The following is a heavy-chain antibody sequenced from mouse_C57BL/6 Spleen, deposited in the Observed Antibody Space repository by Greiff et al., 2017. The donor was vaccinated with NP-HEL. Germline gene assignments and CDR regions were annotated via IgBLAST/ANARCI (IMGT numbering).Heavy chain of an antibody. V-gene: IGHV2-2*01. CDR1: GFSLTSYG. Sequence: VMLVESGPGLVQPSQSLSITCTVSGFSLTSYGVHWVRQSPGKGLEWLGVIWSGGSTDYNAAFISRLSISKDNSKSQVFFKMNSLQADDTAIYYCASHYGGAYWGQGTLVTVSA. D-gene: IGHD1-2*01. J-gene: IGHJ3*01. CDR2: IWSGGST. CDR3: ASHYGGAY.